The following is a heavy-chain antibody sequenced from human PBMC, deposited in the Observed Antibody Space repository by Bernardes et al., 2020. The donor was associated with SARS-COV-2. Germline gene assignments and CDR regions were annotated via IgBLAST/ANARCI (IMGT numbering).Heavy chain of an antibody. J-gene: IGHJ4*02. CDR2: VSGGGGSI. Sequence: GGSLRLSCAASGFTFSNYAMSWVRQAPGKGLEWVSVVSGGGGSIYYADSVKGRFTLSRDNSKNMLYLQLNSLRAEDTAIYYCAKREYYDFWSGPIDYWGQGTLVTVSS. D-gene: IGHD3-3*01. CDR3: AKREYYDFWSGPIDY. CDR1: GFTFSNYA. V-gene: IGHV3-23*01.